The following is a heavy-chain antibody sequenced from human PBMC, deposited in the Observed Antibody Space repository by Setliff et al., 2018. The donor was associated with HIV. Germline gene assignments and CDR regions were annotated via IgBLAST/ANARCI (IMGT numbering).Heavy chain of an antibody. V-gene: IGHV4-38-2*01. CDR1: GYSVSSGYY. D-gene: IGHD3-10*01. J-gene: IGHJ3*02. Sequence: PSETLSLTCAVSGYSVSSGYYWGWIRQPPGKGLEWIGSFYHSGSTFYNPSLKSRVTISLDTSKNQFSLKLSSVTAADTAVYYCARHTGIAVVRGLIPDGFDIWGQGTMVTVSS. CDR3: ARHTGIAVVRGLIPDGFDI. CDR2: FYHSGST.